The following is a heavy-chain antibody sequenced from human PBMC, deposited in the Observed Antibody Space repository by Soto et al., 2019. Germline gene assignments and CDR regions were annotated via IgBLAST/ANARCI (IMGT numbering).Heavy chain of an antibody. Sequence: EVQLLESGGDLVQPGGSLRLSCAASGFTFSNSAVGWVRQAPGKGLEWVSVIGGTTYYADSVKGRFTISRDNSKNTLYLQMNRLRVDDTAVYFCTKNAVSGVPAALDNWCQGTLVTVSS. J-gene: IGHJ4*02. V-gene: IGHV3-23*01. CDR1: GFTFSNSA. D-gene: IGHD2-2*01. CDR3: TKNAVSGVPAALDN. CDR2: IGGTT.